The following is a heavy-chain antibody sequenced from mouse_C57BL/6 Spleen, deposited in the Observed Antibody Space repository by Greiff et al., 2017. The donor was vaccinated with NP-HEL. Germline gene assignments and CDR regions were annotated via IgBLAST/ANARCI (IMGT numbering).Heavy chain of an antibody. V-gene: IGHV5-4*03. CDR2: ISDGGSYT. D-gene: IGHD2-2*01. CDR1: GFTFSSYA. Sequence: EVMLVESGGGLVKPGGSLKLSCAASGFTFSSYAMSWVRQTPEKRLEWVATISDGGSYTYYPDNVKGRFTISRDNAKNNLYLQMSHLKSEDTAMYYCARRAVYYGYDEAYFDYWGQGTTLTVSS. CDR3: ARRAVYYGYDEAYFDY. J-gene: IGHJ2*01.